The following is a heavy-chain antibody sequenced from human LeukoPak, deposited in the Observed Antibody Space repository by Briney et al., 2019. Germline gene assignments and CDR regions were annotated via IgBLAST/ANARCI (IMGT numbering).Heavy chain of an antibody. J-gene: IGHJ4*02. CDR1: GFTFNNFG. D-gene: IGHD1-26*01. CDR2: IGYDESKK. CDR3: AKDRSGSYSQGLDY. V-gene: IGHV3-30*02. Sequence: GGSLRLSCEASGFTFNNFGMHWVRQAPGKGLEWVAFIGYDESKKYYAESVKGRFTISRDDSKNTLYLQMNSLRAEDTAVYYCAKDRSGSYSQGLDYWGQGTLVTVSS.